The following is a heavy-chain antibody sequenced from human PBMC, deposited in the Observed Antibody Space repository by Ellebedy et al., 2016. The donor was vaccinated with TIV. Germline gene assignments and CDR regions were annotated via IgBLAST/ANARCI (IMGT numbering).Heavy chain of an antibody. Sequence: SETLSLXXSVSGDSVTSGSYYWTWIRQRPGRGREWIGYISNTGKTYYNSSLKSRVDISLDTSENQFSLKLSSMTAADAAVYYCAREWQLLPYSVLNVWGQGTVVTVSS. CDR1: GDSVTSGSYY. V-gene: IGHV4-31*03. D-gene: IGHD5-24*01. CDR3: AREWQLLPYSVLNV. J-gene: IGHJ3*01. CDR2: ISNTGKT.